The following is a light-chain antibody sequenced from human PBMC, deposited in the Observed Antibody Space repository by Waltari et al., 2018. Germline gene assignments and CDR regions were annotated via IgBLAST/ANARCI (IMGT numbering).Light chain of an antibody. CDR3: QQSYSTLYT. V-gene: IGKV3-11*01. CDR1: QNVGNS. J-gene: IGKJ2*01. Sequence: ENVLTQSPATLSLSPGEAATLSCRASQNVGNSLAWYQHKPGQAPRLLIYDAANRASGIPARFSGSGSGTDFTLTISSLQPEDFATYYCQQSYSTLYTFGQGTKLEIK. CDR2: DAA.